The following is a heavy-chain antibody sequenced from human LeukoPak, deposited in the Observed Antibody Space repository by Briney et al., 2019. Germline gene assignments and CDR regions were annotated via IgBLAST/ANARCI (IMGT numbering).Heavy chain of an antibody. V-gene: IGHV3-66*04. CDR3: ASHTYSSGWYYFDY. D-gene: IGHD6-19*01. Sequence: GGSLRLSCAASGFTVSSNYMSWVCQAPGKGLEWVSVIYSGGSTYYADSVKGRFTISRDNSKNTLYLQMNSLRAEDTAVYYCASHTYSSGWYYFDYWGQGTLVTVSS. CDR2: IYSGGST. J-gene: IGHJ4*02. CDR1: GFTVSSNY.